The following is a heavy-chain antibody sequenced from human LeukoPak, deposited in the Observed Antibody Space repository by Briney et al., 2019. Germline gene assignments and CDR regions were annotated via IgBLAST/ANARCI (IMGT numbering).Heavy chain of an antibody. J-gene: IGHJ4*02. CDR3: ARVFSGQDY. D-gene: IGHD6-19*01. CDR1: GYSISSGYY. CDR2: IYHSGST. V-gene: IGHV4-38-2*02. Sequence: SETLSLTCTVSGYSISSGYYWGWIRQPPGKGLEWIGSIYHSGSTYYNPSLKSRVTISVDTSKNQFSLKLSSVTAADTAVYYCARVFSGQDYWGQGTLVTVSS.